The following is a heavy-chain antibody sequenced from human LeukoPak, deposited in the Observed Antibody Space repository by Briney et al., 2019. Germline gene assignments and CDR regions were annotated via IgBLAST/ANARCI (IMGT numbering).Heavy chain of an antibody. CDR1: GGSISRSNYH. D-gene: IGHD6-19*01. CDR2: IYYSGGT. V-gene: IGHV4-39*01. CDR3: ARRAVAGYNWFDP. Sequence: SETLSLTCIVSGGSISRSNYHWGWIRQSPGKGLEWIGSIYYSGGTYYNPSLKSRVTISVDTSKNQFSLNLSSVIAADTAVYYCARRAVAGYNWFDPWGQGTLVTVSS. J-gene: IGHJ5*02.